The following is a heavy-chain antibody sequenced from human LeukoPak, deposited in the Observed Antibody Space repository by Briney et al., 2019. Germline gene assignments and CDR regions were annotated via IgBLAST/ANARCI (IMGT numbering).Heavy chain of an antibody. V-gene: IGHV3-7*04. CDR1: GFTVSSNY. CDR2: MKQDGSEK. J-gene: IGHJ6*02. Sequence: GGSLRLSCAASGFTVSSNYMSWVRQAPGKGLEWVANMKQDGSEKYYVDQVKGRFTMSRDNAKNSVYLQMNSLRAEDTAVYYCVRAMDVWGQGTTVTVSS. CDR3: VRAMDV.